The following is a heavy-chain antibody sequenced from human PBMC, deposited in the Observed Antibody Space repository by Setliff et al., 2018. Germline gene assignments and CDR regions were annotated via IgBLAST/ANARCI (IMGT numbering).Heavy chain of an antibody. CDR3: ARDFIWGGLTGPDY. J-gene: IGHJ4*02. D-gene: IGHD3-9*01. CDR1: GYSFTDYY. CDR2: INPKSGVT. Sequence: ASVKVSCKASGYSFTDYYMHWVRQVPGRGLEWMGWINPKSGVTKYAQKFQGRVTLARDTSLKTHYMELSNLTSDDTAIYYCARDFIWGGLTGPDYWGQGTLVTVSS. V-gene: IGHV1-2*02.